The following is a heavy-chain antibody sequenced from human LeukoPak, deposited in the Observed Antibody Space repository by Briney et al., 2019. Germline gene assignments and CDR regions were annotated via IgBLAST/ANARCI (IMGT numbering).Heavy chain of an antibody. J-gene: IGHJ4*02. CDR1: GSTFSSYG. D-gene: IGHD1-1*01. CDR3: VTDGDKWNDFEY. CDR2: IDKDGNEI. V-gene: IGHV3-7*01. Sequence: PGGSLRLSCAASGSTFSSYGMHWVRQAPGKGLEWVAIIDKDGNEIKYVDSVKGRFTLSRDNARNSVYLQMNSLRTEDTALYYCVTDGDKWNDFEYWGQGTLVTVSS.